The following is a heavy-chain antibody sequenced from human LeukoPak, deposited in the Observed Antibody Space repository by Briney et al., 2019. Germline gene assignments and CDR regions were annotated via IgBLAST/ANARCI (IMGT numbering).Heavy chain of an antibody. Sequence: ASVKLSCKASGYTFTSYYMHWVRQAPGQGLEWMGIINPSGGSTSYAQKFQGRVTMTRDTSTSTVYMELSSLRSEDTAVYYCAIAGKIAVAGSPALDYWGQGTLVTVSS. J-gene: IGHJ4*02. CDR1: GYTFTSYY. CDR2: INPSGGST. V-gene: IGHV1-46*01. CDR3: AIAGKIAVAGSPALDY. D-gene: IGHD6-19*01.